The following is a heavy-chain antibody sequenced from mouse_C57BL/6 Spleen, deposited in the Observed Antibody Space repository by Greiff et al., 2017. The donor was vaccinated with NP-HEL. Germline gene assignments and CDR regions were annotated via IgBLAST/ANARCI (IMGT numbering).Heavy chain of an antibody. CDR1: GFTFSSYA. CDR3: AREVDYGYGVAD. J-gene: IGHJ3*01. CDR2: ISDGGSYT. V-gene: IGHV5-4*01. D-gene: IGHD2-2*01. Sequence: EVKVVESGGGLVKPGGSLKLSCAASGFTFSSYAMSWVRQTPEKGLEWVANISDGGSYTYYPDNVKGRFTFSRDNAKNILDLQKSHLKSEDTAREYSAREVDYGYGVADGGKGTLVTFSA.